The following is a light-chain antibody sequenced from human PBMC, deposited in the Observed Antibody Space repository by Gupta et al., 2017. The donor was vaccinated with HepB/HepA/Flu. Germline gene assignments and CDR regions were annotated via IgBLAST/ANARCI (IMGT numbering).Light chain of an antibody. CDR3: QQYDAWPLT. V-gene: IGKV3-15*01. Sequence: EIVMTQSPATLSVSPGERVTLSCRASQNVRSDLAWYHQKPGQAPRLLIYGASTRATGVPASFSGSGSGTXFTLTIXSLQSEDFAIYYCQQYDAWPLTFGXGTMLEIK. CDR2: GAS. J-gene: IGKJ4*01. CDR1: QNVRSD.